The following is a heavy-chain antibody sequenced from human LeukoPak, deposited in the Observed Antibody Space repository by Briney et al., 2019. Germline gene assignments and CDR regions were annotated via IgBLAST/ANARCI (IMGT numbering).Heavy chain of an antibody. Sequence: PGGALRLFFAASWFPFRSYEKNWVRQAPGEGGGWVSYITTSGSTVYYGDSVKGRFTISRDNAKNSLDLQMNSLRDEDTAVYYCARMSHTGAFDYWGQGTLVTVSS. CDR1: WFPFRSYE. J-gene: IGHJ4*02. CDR2: ITTSGSTV. CDR3: ARMSHTGAFDY. V-gene: IGHV3-48*03. D-gene: IGHD3-10*01.